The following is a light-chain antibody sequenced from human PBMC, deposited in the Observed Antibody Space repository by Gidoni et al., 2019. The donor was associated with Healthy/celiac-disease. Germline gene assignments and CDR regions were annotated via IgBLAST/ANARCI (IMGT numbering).Light chain of an antibody. Sequence: DIQMTQSPSSLSASVGDRVTITCRASQSISSYLNWYQQKPGKAPKLLIYAASSLQSGVPSRFSGSGSGTDFTLTISSLQPEDFVTYYCQQSYSTLYTFGQXTKLEIK. CDR1: QSISSY. J-gene: IGKJ2*01. CDR2: AAS. V-gene: IGKV1-39*01. CDR3: QQSYSTLYT.